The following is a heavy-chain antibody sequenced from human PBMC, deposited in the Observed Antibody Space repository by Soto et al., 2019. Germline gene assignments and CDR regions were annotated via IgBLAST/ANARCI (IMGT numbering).Heavy chain of an antibody. CDR1: GGSISSGGYY. CDR3: ARATWLFVLDAFDI. V-gene: IGHV4-31*03. CDR2: IYYSGST. J-gene: IGHJ3*02. D-gene: IGHD3-3*01. Sequence: PSETLSLTCTVSGGSISSGGYYWSWIRQHPGKGLEWIGYIYYSGSTYYNPSLKSRVTISVDTSKNQFSLKLSSVTAADTAVYYCARATWLFVLDAFDIWGQGTMVTVSS.